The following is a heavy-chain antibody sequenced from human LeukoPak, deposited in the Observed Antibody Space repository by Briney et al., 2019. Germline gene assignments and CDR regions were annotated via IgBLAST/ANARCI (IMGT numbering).Heavy chain of an antibody. CDR2: ITSSSSFI. V-gene: IGHV3-21*01. J-gene: IGHJ4*02. CDR3: ARGIVPAAFDS. D-gene: IGHD2-15*01. CDR1: GFTFSDSS. Sequence: GGSLRLSCAASGFTFSDSSMNWVRQAPGKGLEWVSSITSSSSFISYAASVKGRFTISRDNAKNSLYLHMNSLRVEDTAVYYCARGIVPAAFDSWGQGTLVTVSS.